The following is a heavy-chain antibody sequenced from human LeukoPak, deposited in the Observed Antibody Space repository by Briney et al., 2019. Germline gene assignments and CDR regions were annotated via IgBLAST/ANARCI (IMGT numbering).Heavy chain of an antibody. D-gene: IGHD5-24*01. J-gene: IGHJ4*02. CDR1: GYTFTGYY. V-gene: IGHV1-2*02. CDR3: ARAGDGYNGYYFDY. CDR2: INPNSGGT. Sequence: ASVKVSCKASGYTFTGYYMHWVRQAPGQGLEWMGWINPNSGGTNYAQKFQGRVTMTRDTSISTAYMELSRLRSDDTAVYYCARAGDGYNGYYFDYWGQGTLVTVSS.